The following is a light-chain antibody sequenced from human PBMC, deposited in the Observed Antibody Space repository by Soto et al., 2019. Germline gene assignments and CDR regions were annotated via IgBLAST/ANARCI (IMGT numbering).Light chain of an antibody. Sequence: QSVLTQPRSGSGSPGQSVTISCTGTSSDVGGYNYVSWYQQHPGKAPKLMIYEVSKRPSGVPDRFSGSKSGNTASLTVSGLQAEDEADYYCSSYAGNKNVFGTGTKVTVL. J-gene: IGLJ1*01. CDR3: SSYAGNKNV. CDR1: SSDVGGYNY. V-gene: IGLV2-8*01. CDR2: EVS.